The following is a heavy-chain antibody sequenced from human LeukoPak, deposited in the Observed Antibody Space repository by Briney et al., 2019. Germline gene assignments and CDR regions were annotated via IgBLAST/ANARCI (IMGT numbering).Heavy chain of an antibody. V-gene: IGHV3-21*04. Sequence: GGSLRLSCAASGFTFSSYSMNWVRQAPGKGLGWVSSISSSSSYIYYADSVKGRFTISRDNSKNTLYLQMNSLRAEDTAVYYCANSFVSVSYLDYWGKGPLVTVS. J-gene: IGHJ4*02. CDR2: ISSSSSYI. CDR3: ANSFVSVSYLDY. CDR1: GFTFSSYS. D-gene: IGHD3-10*01.